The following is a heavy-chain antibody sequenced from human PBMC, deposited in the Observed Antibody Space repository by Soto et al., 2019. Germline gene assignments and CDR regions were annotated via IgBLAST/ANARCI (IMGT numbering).Heavy chain of an antibody. CDR2: ISGRGENT. CDR1: GFTFSVFA. V-gene: IGHV3-23*01. CDR3: AKDRGTGDYGVNAVDI. D-gene: IGHD7-27*01. Sequence: EVQLLESGGGLVQPGGSLRLSCAASGFTFSVFAMSWVRQAPGKGLELVSTISGRGENTYYADSVKGRFTISRDNSKNTLNLQMNSLRGEDTAVYYCAKDRGTGDYGVNAVDIWGQGTMGTVAS. J-gene: IGHJ3*02.